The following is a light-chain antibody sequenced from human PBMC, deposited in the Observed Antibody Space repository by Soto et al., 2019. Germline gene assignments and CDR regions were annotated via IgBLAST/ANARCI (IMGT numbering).Light chain of an antibody. CDR2: AAS. Sequence: IQMTQSPSSLSTSVGDRVTIACRASQTSNIFLHGYQHKPGNAPKLLIDAASRLQRGVSSRVSGSGSGTDFTLTISGLQPEDFATYYCQQSFSAAYTFGQGTKLDIK. CDR3: QQSFSAAYT. CDR1: QTSNIF. J-gene: IGKJ2*01. V-gene: IGKV1-39*01.